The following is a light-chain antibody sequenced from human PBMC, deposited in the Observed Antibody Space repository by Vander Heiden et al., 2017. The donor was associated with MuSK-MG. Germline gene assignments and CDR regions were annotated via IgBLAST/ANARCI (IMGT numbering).Light chain of an antibody. J-gene: IGKJ5*01. V-gene: IGKV1-39*01. CDR2: AAS. CDR1: QSISSY. CDR3: QQCYSNPLT. Sequence: DIQLTQSPSSLSASVGDRVTITCRASQSISSYLNWYQQKPGKAPKLLIYAASSLQSGVPSRFSGSGSGTDFTLTISSLQPEDFATYYCQQCYSNPLTFGQGTQLEIK.